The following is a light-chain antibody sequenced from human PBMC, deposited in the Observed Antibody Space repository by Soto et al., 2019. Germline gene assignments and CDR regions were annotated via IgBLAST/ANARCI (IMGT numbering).Light chain of an antibody. CDR3: QQYGGSPRT. CDR1: QSVSSTY. J-gene: IGKJ5*01. Sequence: EIVLTQSPGTLSLSPGERVTLSCRASQSVSSTYLAGYQQKPGQAPRLLIYGASSRATGIPDRFSGSGSGTGFTLTISRLEPEDFAVYYCQQYGGSPRTFGQGTRLETK. V-gene: IGKV3-20*01. CDR2: GAS.